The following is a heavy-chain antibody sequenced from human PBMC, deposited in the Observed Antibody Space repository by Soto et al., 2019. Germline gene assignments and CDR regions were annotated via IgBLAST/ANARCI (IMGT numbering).Heavy chain of an antibody. CDR3: TLGLGYCSGGSCPNGMDV. CDR2: IYYSGST. V-gene: IGHV4-59*08. Sequence: SETLSLTCTVPGFSIRSYYWSWIRQPPGKVLEWIGYIYYSGSTNYNPSLKSRVTISVDTSKNQFSLKLSSVTAADTAVYYCTLGLGYCSGGSCPNGMDVWGQGTTVTVS. D-gene: IGHD2-15*01. CDR1: GFSIRSYY. J-gene: IGHJ6*02.